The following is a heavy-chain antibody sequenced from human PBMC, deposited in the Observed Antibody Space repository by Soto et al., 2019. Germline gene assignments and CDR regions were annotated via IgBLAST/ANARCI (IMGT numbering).Heavy chain of an antibody. Sequence: QVQLVQSGAEVKKPGASVKVSCKASGGTFSSYAISWVRQAPGQGLEWMGGIIPICGTANYAQKFQGRVTITADESTSKAYREPRRLRSDETAVDYCARGGYSGYDLYYYYGMDVWGPGTTVTVSS. V-gene: IGHV1-69*01. CDR2: IIPICGTA. J-gene: IGHJ6*02. CDR3: ARGGYSGYDLYYYYGMDV. D-gene: IGHD5-12*01. CDR1: GGTFSSYA.